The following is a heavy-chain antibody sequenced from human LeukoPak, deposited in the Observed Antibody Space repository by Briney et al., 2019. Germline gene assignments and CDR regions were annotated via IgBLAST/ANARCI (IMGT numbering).Heavy chain of an antibody. V-gene: IGHV4-59*08. Sequence: KPSETLSLTCTVSGGSISSYYWSWIRQPPGKGLEWIGYIYYSGSTNYNPSLKSQVTISVDTSKSQFSLKLSSVTAAVTAVYYCATRRSGYSYGLWGQGTLVTVSS. CDR3: ATRRSGYSYGL. CDR2: IYYSGST. D-gene: IGHD5-18*01. J-gene: IGHJ4*02. CDR1: GGSISSYY.